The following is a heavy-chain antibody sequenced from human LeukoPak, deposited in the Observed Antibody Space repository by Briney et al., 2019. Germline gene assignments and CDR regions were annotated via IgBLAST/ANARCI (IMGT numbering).Heavy chain of an antibody. D-gene: IGHD3-22*01. V-gene: IGHV1-24*01. Sequence: ASVKVSCRVSGYTLTALSMHWVRQAPGKGLEWMGGFDPDTVETIYAQKFQGRVTMTEDTSTDTAYMDLSSLRSEDTAVYYCATVRYYDTPGDSDYFDYWGQGTLVTVSS. CDR3: ATVRYYDTPGDSDYFDY. CDR1: GYTLTALS. J-gene: IGHJ4*02. CDR2: FDPDTVET.